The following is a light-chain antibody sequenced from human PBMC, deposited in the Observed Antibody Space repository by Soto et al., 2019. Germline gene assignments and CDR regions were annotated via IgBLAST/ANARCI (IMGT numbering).Light chain of an antibody. CDR2: DAS. CDR3: QQRSNWPIT. Sequence: EIVLTQSPATLSLSPGERATLSCRASQSVSSYLGWYQQKPGQAPRLLIYDASNRATGIPARFSGSGSGTDFTLTISSLEPEEFAVYYCQQRSNWPITFGQGTRLEIK. CDR1: QSVSSY. V-gene: IGKV3-11*01. J-gene: IGKJ5*01.